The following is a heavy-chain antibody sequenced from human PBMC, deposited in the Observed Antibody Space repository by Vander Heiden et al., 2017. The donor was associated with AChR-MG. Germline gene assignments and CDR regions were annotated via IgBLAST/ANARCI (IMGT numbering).Heavy chain of an antibody. D-gene: IGHD6-19*01. CDR3: ARGLRQWLVLGNFDY. Sequence: QVQLQQWGAGLLKPSETLSLTCAVYGGSFSGYYWSGIRQPPGKGLEWSGEINHSGSTNYTPTLKSRVTISVDTSKNQFSLKLSSVTAADTAVYYCARGLRQWLVLGNFDYWGQGTLVTVSS. CDR2: INHSGST. CDR1: GGSFSGYY. V-gene: IGHV4-34*01. J-gene: IGHJ4*02.